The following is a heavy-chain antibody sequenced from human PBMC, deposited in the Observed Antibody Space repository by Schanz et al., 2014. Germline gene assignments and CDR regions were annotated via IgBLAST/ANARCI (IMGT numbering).Heavy chain of an antibody. J-gene: IGHJ6*02. CDR2: VCYDGSKK. D-gene: IGHD1-26*01. CDR1: GFTFSSYG. Sequence: VQLVESGGDLVQPGGSLRLSCAASGFTFSSYGMHWVRQVPGKGLEWVAVVCYDGSKKYYADSVKGRFTTSRDNSKNTMYLQMNSLRAEDTAVYYCVKDLQRELLRDDHYYGMDVWGQGTTVTVSS. V-gene: IGHV3-33*06. CDR3: VKDLQRELLRDDHYYGMDV.